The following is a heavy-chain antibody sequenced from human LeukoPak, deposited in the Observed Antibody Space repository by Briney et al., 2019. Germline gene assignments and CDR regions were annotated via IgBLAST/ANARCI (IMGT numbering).Heavy chain of an antibody. J-gene: IGHJ6*03. CDR2: IKQDGSEK. V-gene: IGHV3-7*01. CDR1: GFTLISYW. CDR3: ARADSSIAARLSRSSIFNYYYYMDV. Sequence: GGSLRLSCAASGFTLISYWMTWVRQAPGKGLEWVANIKQDGSEKYYVDSVKGRFTISRDNAKNSLYLQMNSLRDEDTAVYYCARADSSIAARLSRSSIFNYYYYMDVWGKGTTVTISS. D-gene: IGHD6-6*01.